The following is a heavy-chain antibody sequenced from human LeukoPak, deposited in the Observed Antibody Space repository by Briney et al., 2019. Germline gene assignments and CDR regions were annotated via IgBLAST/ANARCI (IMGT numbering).Heavy chain of an antibody. CDR3: ARDYYDSSGTTGDYFDY. D-gene: IGHD3-22*01. Sequence: SETLSLTCTVSGGSISGYYWSWIRQPPGKGLEWIGYIYYSGSTNYNPSLKSRVTISVDTSKNQFSLKLSSVTAADTAVYYCARDYYDSSGTTGDYFDYWGQGTLVTVSS. V-gene: IGHV4-59*01. CDR2: IYYSGST. CDR1: GGSISGYY. J-gene: IGHJ4*02.